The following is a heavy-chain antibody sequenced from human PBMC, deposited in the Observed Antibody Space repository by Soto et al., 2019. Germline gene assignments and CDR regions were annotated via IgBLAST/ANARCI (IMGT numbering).Heavy chain of an antibody. Sequence: PSETLSVTCSVSGASFSSGDYYWNWIRQTPGTGLEWLGYMHDSGTTSYNPSLKSRVTISRDTSKNQFSLKLTSVSAADTSVYFCARGGLYDLWSGLFDWGQGIRVTVSS. CDR1: GASFSSGDYY. CDR2: MHDSGTT. V-gene: IGHV4-30-4*01. CDR3: ARGGLYDLWSGLFD. J-gene: IGHJ4*02. D-gene: IGHD3-3*01.